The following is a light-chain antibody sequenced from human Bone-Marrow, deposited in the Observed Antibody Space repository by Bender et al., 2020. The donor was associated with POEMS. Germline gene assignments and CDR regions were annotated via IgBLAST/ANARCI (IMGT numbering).Light chain of an antibody. Sequence: QSVLTQPPSASGAPGQRVTISCTGTSSNIGAGSDVHWYQHLPGTAPKLLIYSSHRRPSEVPDRFSGSRSGTSASLAISGLQSEDEADYYCAVWDDSLNGWVFGGGTKLTVL. V-gene: IGLV1-44*01. CDR3: AVWDDSLNGWV. CDR1: SSNIGAGSD. J-gene: IGLJ3*02. CDR2: SSH.